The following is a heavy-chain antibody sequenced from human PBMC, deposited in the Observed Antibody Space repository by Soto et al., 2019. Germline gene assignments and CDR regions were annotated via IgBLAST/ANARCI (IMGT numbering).Heavy chain of an antibody. V-gene: IGHV3-48*03. Sequence: LRLSCAASGFTFSSYEMNWVRQAPGKGLEWVSYISSSGSTIYYADSVKGRFTISRDNAKNSLYLQMNSLRAEDTAVYYCARDRRYYDSSGYYLRLFDYWGQGTLVTVSS. CDR3: ARDRRYYDSSGYYLRLFDY. J-gene: IGHJ4*02. D-gene: IGHD3-22*01. CDR2: ISSSGSTI. CDR1: GFTFSSYE.